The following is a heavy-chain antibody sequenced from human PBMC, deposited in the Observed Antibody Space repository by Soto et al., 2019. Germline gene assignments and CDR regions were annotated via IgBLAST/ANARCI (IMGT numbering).Heavy chain of an antibody. Sequence: GGSLRLSCAASGCNFSSYAMSWVRQAPGKGLEWVSAIRGSGGSTYYADSVKGRFTISRDNSKNTLYLQMNSLRAEDTAVYYCEKDKNSSGRKGAFDLWGQGTMVTVPS. CDR3: EKDKNSSGRKGAFDL. V-gene: IGHV3-23*01. CDR2: IRGSGGST. J-gene: IGHJ3*01. CDR1: GCNFSSYA. D-gene: IGHD6-19*01.